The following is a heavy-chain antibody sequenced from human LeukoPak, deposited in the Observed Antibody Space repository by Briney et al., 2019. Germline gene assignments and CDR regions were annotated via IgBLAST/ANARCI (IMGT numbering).Heavy chain of an antibody. CDR1: GYTFTSYG. Sequence: ASVKVSCKASGYTFTSYGISWVRQAPGQGLEWMGWINTNTGNPTYAQGFTGRFVFSLDTSVSTAYLQISSLKAEDTAVYYCARGYYGGILVYFDYWGQGTLVTVSS. CDR3: ARGYYGGILVYFDY. CDR2: INTNTGNP. D-gene: IGHD4-23*01. V-gene: IGHV7-4-1*02. J-gene: IGHJ4*02.